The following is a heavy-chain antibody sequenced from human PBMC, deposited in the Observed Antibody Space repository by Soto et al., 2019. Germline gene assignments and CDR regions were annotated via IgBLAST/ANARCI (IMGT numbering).Heavy chain of an antibody. CDR2: ISGSGGRT. J-gene: IGHJ4*02. CDR1: GFTFSSYA. V-gene: IGHV3-23*01. CDR3: VKEPLENCSSTRCYTNIDC. Sequence: EVQLLESGGGLVQPGGYLRLSCAASGFTFSSYAMSWVRQAPGKGLEWVSAISGSGGRTYYADSVKGRFTISRDNSKNTLSLQINSLTAEDTAVYYCVKEPLENCSSTRCYTNIDCWSQGALGAVSS. D-gene: IGHD2-2*01.